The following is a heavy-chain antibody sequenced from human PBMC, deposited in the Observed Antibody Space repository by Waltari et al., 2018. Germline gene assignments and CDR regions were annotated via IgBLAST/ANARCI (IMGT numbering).Heavy chain of an antibody. D-gene: IGHD4-4*01. CDR2: IYTSGST. CDR3: ARGGTTSLIDY. J-gene: IGHJ4*02. Sequence: QVQLQESGPGLVKPSQTLSLTCTVSGGPISSGSYYWSWIRQPAGKGLEWIGRIYTSGSTNYNPSLKSRVTISVDTSKNQFSLKLSSVTAADTAVYYCARGGTTSLIDYWGQGTLVTVSS. CDR1: GGPISSGSYY. V-gene: IGHV4-61*02.